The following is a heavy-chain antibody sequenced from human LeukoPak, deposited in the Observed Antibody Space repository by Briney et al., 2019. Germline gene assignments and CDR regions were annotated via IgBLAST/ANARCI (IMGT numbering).Heavy chain of an antibody. CDR3: ARDTAGNTPYGY. V-gene: IGHV1-46*01. D-gene: IGHD2-15*01. Sequence: GASVKVSCKASGYTFTGYYMHWVRQAPGQGLEWMGIINPSGGSTSYAQKFQGRVTMTRDMSTSTVYMELSSLRSEDTAVYYCARDTAGNTPYGYWGQGTLVTVSS. CDR1: GYTFTGYY. J-gene: IGHJ4*02. CDR2: INPSGGST.